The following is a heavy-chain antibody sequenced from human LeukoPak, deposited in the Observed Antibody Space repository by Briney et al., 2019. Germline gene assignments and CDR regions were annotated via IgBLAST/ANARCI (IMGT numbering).Heavy chain of an antibody. V-gene: IGHV4-59*01. D-gene: IGHD2/OR15-2a*01. CDR1: GGSISSYY. CDR3: AREEYDYFDY. Sequence: SETLSLTCTVSGGSISSYYWSWIRQPPGKGLEWIGYICYSGSTNYNPSLKSRVTISVDTSKNQFSLKLSSVTAADTAVYYCAREEYDYFDYWGQGTLVTVSS. J-gene: IGHJ4*02. CDR2: ICYSGST.